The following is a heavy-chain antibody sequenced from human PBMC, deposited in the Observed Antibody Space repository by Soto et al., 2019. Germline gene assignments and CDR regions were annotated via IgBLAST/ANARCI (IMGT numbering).Heavy chain of an antibody. Sequence: QLQLQESGPGLLKPSETLSLTCSVSGGSISSKSYSWGWIRQPPGKGLEWIGTFYYSENTYYNPSIKSRVTISVDTSTNQFSLKLSSVTAADTAVYYCAKLAGYCSGNSCHGDYAMDVWGQGTTVTVSS. V-gene: IGHV4-39*01. CDR3: AKLAGYCSGNSCHGDYAMDV. D-gene: IGHD2-2*01. CDR2: FYYSENT. CDR1: GGSISSKSYS. J-gene: IGHJ6*02.